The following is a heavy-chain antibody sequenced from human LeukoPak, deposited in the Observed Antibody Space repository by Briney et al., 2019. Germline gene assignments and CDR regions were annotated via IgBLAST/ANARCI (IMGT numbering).Heavy chain of an antibody. CDR1: GGSISSSSYY. J-gene: IGHJ4*02. Sequence: SETVSHTCTVSGGSISSSSYYWGWIRQPPGKGLEWIGGIYYRGSTYYNPSRKSRVTISGDTSKNQFSLKLSSVTAADTAVYYCARHLAYDSSGYYSETSPFDYWGQGTMAILSS. V-gene: IGHV4-39*01. D-gene: IGHD3-22*01. CDR3: ARHLAYDSSGYYSETSPFDY. CDR2: IYYRGST.